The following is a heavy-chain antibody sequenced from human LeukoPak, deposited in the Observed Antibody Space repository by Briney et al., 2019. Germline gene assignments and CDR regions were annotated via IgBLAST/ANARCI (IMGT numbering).Heavy chain of an antibody. D-gene: IGHD3-10*01. CDR3: AVGGFGNALDY. CDR1: GFTFSSYA. V-gene: IGHV3-23*01. Sequence: GGSLRLSCAASGFTFSSYAMNWVRQAPGKGLEWVSAIRGSGGSTYYAASVKGRVTISRGKSKNTLYLQMNSLRAEDTAVYYCAVGGFGNALDYWGQGTLVTVSS. J-gene: IGHJ4*02. CDR2: IRGSGGST.